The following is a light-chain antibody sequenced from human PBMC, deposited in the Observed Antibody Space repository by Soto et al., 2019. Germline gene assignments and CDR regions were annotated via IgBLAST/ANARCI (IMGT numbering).Light chain of an antibody. CDR1: QFIDSN. Sequence: EIVMTQSPATLSVSPGDRATLSCRASQFIDSNLAWYQQKPGQAPRLLIYGASTRATGFPARFSGSWSGTEFTLTISSLQSEDFAVYYCLHYNNWPYTFGQGTKLEIK. J-gene: IGKJ2*01. CDR2: GAS. V-gene: IGKV3-15*01. CDR3: LHYNNWPYT.